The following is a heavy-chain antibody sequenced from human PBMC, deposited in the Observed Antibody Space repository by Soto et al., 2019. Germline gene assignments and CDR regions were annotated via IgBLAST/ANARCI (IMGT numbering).Heavy chain of an antibody. CDR2: INAANGDT. J-gene: IGHJ5*02. CDR3: VRRQVSATGIDWFDP. CDR1: GYTFTSYG. D-gene: IGHD6-13*01. V-gene: IGHV1-3*01. Sequence: ASVKVSCKASGYTFTSYGIPWVRQAPGQRLEWMGWINAANGDTKYSPKFQGRVTITRDTSASTAYMELSSLRSEDTAVYYCVRRQVSATGIDWFDPWGQGTLVTVSS.